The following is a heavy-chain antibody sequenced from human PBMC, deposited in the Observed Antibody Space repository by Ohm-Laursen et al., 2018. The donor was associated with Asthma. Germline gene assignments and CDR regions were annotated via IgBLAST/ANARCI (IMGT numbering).Heavy chain of an antibody. V-gene: IGHV3-33*01. J-gene: IGHJ5*02. Sequence: SLRLSCAASGFTFSSYGMHWVRQAPGKGLEWVAVIWYDGSNKYYADSVKGRFTISRDNSKNTLYLQMNSLRAEDTAVYYCARDPYCGGDCYWFDPWGQGTLVTVSS. CDR1: GFTFSSYG. CDR2: IWYDGSNK. CDR3: ARDPYCGGDCYWFDP. D-gene: IGHD2-21*01.